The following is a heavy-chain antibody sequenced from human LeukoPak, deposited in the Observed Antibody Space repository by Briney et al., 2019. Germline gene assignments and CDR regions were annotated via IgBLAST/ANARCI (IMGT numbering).Heavy chain of an antibody. CDR1: GGTFSSYA. D-gene: IGHD3-22*01. V-gene: IGHV1-69*13. CDR3: VRDGSYYDSSGYYYLY. Sequence: ASVTVSCKASGGTFSSYAISWVRQAPGQGLEWMGGITPMFGTANYAQKFQGRVTITADESTSTAYMELSSLRSEDTAVYYCVRDGSYYDSSGYYYLYWGQGTLVTVSP. CDR2: ITPMFGTA. J-gene: IGHJ4*02.